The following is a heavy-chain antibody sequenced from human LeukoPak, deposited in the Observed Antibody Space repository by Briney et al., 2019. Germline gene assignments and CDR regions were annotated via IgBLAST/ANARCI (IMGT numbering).Heavy chain of an antibody. CDR3: AYGSGSYYKGDDYYYGMDV. J-gene: IGHJ6*02. Sequence: PGGSLRLSCAASGFTFSSYWMSWVRQAPGKGLEWVANIKQDGSEKYYVDSVKGRFTISRDNAKNTLYLQMNSLRAEDTAVYYCAYGSGSYYKGDDYYYGMDVWGQGTTVTVSS. D-gene: IGHD3-10*01. V-gene: IGHV3-7*01. CDR1: GFTFSSYW. CDR2: IKQDGSEK.